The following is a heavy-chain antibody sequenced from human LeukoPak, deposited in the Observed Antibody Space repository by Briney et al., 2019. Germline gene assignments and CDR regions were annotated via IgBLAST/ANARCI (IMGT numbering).Heavy chain of an antibody. D-gene: IGHD6-13*01. CDR3: ARSVASAENWFAP. V-gene: IGHV4-4*09. J-gene: IGHJ5*02. CDR2: IHHSGTT. Sequence: SETLSLTCTVSGGSISNYYWSWIRQPPGKGLEWIGYIHHSGTTTYNPSLNNRITISVDTSKNQFSLKLSSVTAADTALYYCARSVASAENWFAPWGQGILVTVSS. CDR1: GGSISNYY.